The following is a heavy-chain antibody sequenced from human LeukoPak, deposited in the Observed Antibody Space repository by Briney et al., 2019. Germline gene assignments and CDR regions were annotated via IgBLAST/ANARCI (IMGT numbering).Heavy chain of an antibody. V-gene: IGHV3-74*01. J-gene: IGHJ4*02. D-gene: IGHD3-16*01. Sequence: GGSLRLSCVASGFTFSSRWMHWVRQAPGKGLVWVSRINSDVSSAGYADSVKGRFAISRDDAKNTLYLQMNSLRAEDTAVYYCARVGYVDEAFDNWGQGVLVTVSS. CDR2: INSDVSSA. CDR3: ARVGYVDEAFDN. CDR1: GFTFSSRW.